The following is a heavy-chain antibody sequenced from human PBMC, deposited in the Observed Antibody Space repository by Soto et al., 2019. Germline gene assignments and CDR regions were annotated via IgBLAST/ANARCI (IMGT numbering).Heavy chain of an antibody. CDR1: GYSFAGYW. CDR2: IDPSDSYT. J-gene: IGHJ4*02. Sequence: PGESLKISCKGSGYSFAGYWITWVRQMPGKGLEWMGRIDPSDSYTNYSPSFQGHVTISADKSISTAYLQWSSLKASDTAMYYCARLKVVPAAIRGSAFDYWGQGTLVTVSS. D-gene: IGHD2-2*02. V-gene: IGHV5-10-1*01. CDR3: ARLKVVPAAIRGSAFDY.